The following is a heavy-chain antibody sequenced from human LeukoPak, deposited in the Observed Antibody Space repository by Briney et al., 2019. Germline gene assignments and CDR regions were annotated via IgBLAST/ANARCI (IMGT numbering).Heavy chain of an antibody. CDR2: IFPGDSEI. J-gene: IGHJ2*01. CDR1: GYSFTSYW. D-gene: IGHD1-26*01. Sequence: GESLKISCKGSGYSFTSYWIGWVRQMPGKGLEWMGIIFPGDSEIRNNPSFQGQATISADKSISTAYLQWSSLKASDTAMYYCARHKVGVGSFDLWGRGTLVTVSS. CDR3: ARHKVGVGSFDL. V-gene: IGHV5-51*01.